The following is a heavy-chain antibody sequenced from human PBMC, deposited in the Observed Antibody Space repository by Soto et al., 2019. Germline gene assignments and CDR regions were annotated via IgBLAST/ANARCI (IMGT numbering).Heavy chain of an antibody. Sequence: SETLSLTCAVSGGSLSSGGYSWSWIRQPPGKGLEWIGYIYHSGSTYYNPSLKGRFTISRDNAKNSLYLQMNSLRAEDTALYYCAKEQATAENYYYYGMDVWGQGTTVTVSS. J-gene: IGHJ6*02. CDR3: AKEQATAENYYYYGMDV. V-gene: IGHV4-30-2*01. D-gene: IGHD6-19*01. CDR1: GGSLSSGGYS. CDR2: IYHSGST.